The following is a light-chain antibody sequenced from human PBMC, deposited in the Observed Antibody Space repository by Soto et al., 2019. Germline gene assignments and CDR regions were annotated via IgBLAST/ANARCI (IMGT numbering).Light chain of an antibody. CDR2: GAS. J-gene: IGKJ1*01. V-gene: IGKV3-15*01. CDR1: QSVSSN. CDR3: QQYNNWPPWT. Sequence: EIVMTQSPATLSVSPGARATLSCRASQSVSSNFAWYQQKPGQAPRLLIYGASTRATGIPASFSGSGSGTDFTLTISSLQSEDFAVYYCQQYNNWPPWTFGQGNKVEIK.